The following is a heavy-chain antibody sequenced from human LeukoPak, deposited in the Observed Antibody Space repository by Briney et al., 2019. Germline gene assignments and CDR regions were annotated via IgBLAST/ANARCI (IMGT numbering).Heavy chain of an antibody. CDR2: IYYSGST. CDR1: GGSISSYY. Sequence: SETLSLTCTVSGGSISSYYWSWIRQPPGKGLEWIGYIYYSGSTNYNPSLKSRVTISVDTSKNQFSLKLSSVTAADTAVYYCARVDCSSTSCTEVFDYWGQGTLVTVSS. D-gene: IGHD2-2*01. CDR3: ARVDCSSTSCTEVFDY. V-gene: IGHV4-59*01. J-gene: IGHJ4*02.